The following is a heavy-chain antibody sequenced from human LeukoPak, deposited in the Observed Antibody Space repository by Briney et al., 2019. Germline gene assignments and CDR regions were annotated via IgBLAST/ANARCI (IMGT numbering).Heavy chain of an antibody. CDR2: INHSGST. J-gene: IGHJ2*01. V-gene: IGHV4-34*01. Sequence: SETLSLTCAVYGGSFSGYFWSWIRQPPGKGLEWIGDINHSGSTNYNPSLKSRVTISVDTSKNQSSLKLTSVTAADTAVYYCARGRQRLRWYFDLWGRGTLVTVSS. D-gene: IGHD6-25*01. CDR1: GGSFSGYF. CDR3: ARGRQRLRWYFDL.